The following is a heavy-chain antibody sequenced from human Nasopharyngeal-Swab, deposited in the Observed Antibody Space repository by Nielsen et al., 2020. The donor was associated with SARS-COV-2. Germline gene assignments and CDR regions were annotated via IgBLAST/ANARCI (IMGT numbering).Heavy chain of an antibody. Sequence: GGSLRLSCAASGFTFSSYAMSWVRQAPGKGLEWVSAISGSGGSTYYADSVKGRFTISRDNSKNTLYLQMNSLRAEDTAVYYCAKILAVGWFLGGYFDYWGQGTLVTVSP. J-gene: IGHJ4*02. V-gene: IGHV3-23*01. CDR2: ISGSGGST. CDR1: GFTFSSYA. D-gene: IGHD3-3*01. CDR3: AKILAVGWFLGGYFDY.